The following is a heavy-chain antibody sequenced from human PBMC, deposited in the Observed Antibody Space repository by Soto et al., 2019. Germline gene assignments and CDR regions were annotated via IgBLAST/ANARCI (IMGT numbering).Heavy chain of an antibody. D-gene: IGHD4-17*01. CDR3: ARDLSGDYGALDT. V-gene: IGHV3-33*01. Sequence: QVQLVESGGGVVQPGRSLRLSCAPSGFTFSSYGMHWARQAPGKGLEWVAVIWYDGSNKVYADSVKGRFTISRDNSKNTLHLQMNSLRAEHTAVYYCARDLSGDYGALDTWGQGTMVTVTS. CDR2: IWYDGSNK. J-gene: IGHJ3*02. CDR1: GFTFSSYG.